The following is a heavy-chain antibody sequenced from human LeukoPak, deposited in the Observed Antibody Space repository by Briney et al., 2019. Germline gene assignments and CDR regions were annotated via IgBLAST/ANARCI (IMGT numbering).Heavy chain of an antibody. CDR2: IYSSGSS. D-gene: IGHD6-13*01. V-gene: IGHV4-4*07. CDR3: TKGGSSWYNWFDP. Sequence: SETLSLTCTVFGGSISNYYWSWIRQPAGKGLEWIGRIYSSGSSNYNPSLKSRVTMSVDTSKNQFSLELSTVTAADTAMYYCTKGGSSWYNWFDPWGQGTLVTVSS. CDR1: GGSISNYY. J-gene: IGHJ5*02.